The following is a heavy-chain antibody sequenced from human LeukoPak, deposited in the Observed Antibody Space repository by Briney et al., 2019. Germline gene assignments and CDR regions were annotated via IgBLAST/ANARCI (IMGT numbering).Heavy chain of an antibody. D-gene: IGHD6-13*01. CDR2: IEYSGST. Sequence: SETLSLTCSVSGGSVSSFSYCWGWIRQPPGKGLEWIAGIEYSGSTYYNPSLKSRVTLSLDTSKNQFSLKLSSVTAADTAVYYCARCTAGFAFDIWGQGTMVTVSS. CDR1: GGSVSSFSYC. V-gene: IGHV4-39*07. J-gene: IGHJ3*02. CDR3: ARCTAGFAFDI.